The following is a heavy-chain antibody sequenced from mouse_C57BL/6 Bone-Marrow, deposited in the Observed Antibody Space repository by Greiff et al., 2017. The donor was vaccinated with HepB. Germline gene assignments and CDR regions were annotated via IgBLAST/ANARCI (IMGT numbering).Heavy chain of an antibody. D-gene: IGHD1-1*01. V-gene: IGHV1-59*01. CDR2: IDPSDSYT. CDR1: GYTFTSYW. CDR3: AILITTFDY. Sequence: QVQLQQPGAELVRPGTSVKLSCKASGYTFTSYWMHWVKQRPGQGLEWIGVIDPSDSYTNYNQKFKGKATLTVDTSSSTAYMQLSSLTSVDSAVYYCAILITTFDYWGQGTTLTVSS. J-gene: IGHJ2*01.